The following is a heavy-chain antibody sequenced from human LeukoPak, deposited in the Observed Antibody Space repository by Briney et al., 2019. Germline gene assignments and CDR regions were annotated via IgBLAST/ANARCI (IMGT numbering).Heavy chain of an antibody. V-gene: IGHV4-38-2*02. CDR1: GYSISRGYY. Sequence: PSETLSLTCNVSGYSISRGYYWGWIRQPPGKGLEWIGSVHHTGSTYYNPSLRSRVSISVDKSTNHISLEVTSVTAADTAVYYCARDWGFGDSEDRFDPWGQGTLVTVSS. J-gene: IGHJ5*02. D-gene: IGHD3-10*01. CDR2: VHHTGST. CDR3: ARDWGFGDSEDRFDP.